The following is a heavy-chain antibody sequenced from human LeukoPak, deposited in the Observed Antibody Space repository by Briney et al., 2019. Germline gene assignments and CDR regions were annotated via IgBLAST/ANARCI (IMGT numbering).Heavy chain of an antibody. V-gene: IGHV3-21*01. CDR3: ARAAPSRVTTASSDY. CDR2: ISSSSSYI. J-gene: IGHJ4*02. CDR1: GFTFSSYS. Sequence: SGGSLRLSCAASGFTFSSYSMNWVRQAPGKGLEWVSSISSSSSYIYYADSVKGRFTISRDNAKNSLYLQMNSLRAEDTAVYYCARAAPSRVTTASSDYWGQGTLVTVSS. D-gene: IGHD4-17*01.